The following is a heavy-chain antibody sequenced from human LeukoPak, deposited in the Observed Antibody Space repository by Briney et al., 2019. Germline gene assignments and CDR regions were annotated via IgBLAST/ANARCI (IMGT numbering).Heavy chain of an antibody. CDR1: GGTFSSYA. J-gene: IGHJ5*02. V-gene: IGHV1-69*05. CDR2: IIPIFGTA. D-gene: IGHD3-3*01. CDR3: ARATYYDFWSGQGHNWFDP. Sequence: SVKVSCKASGGTFSSYAISWVRQAPGQGLEWMGGIIPIFGTANYAQKFQGRVTITTDESTSTAYMELSSLRSEDTAVYYCARATYYDFWSGQGHNWFDPWGQGTLVTVSS.